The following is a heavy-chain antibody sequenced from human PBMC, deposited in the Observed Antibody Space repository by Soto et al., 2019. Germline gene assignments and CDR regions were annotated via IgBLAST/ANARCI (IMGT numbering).Heavy chain of an antibody. CDR1: GFTFSSYS. CDR3: AKENGYSSSWFEFDY. J-gene: IGHJ4*02. D-gene: IGHD6-13*01. CDR2: ISSSSSTI. V-gene: IGHV3-48*01. Sequence: GGSLRLSCAASGFTFSSYSMNWVRQAPGKGLEWVSYISSSSSTIYYADSVKGRFTISRDNSKNTLYLQMNSLRAEDTAVYYCAKENGYSSSWFEFDYWGQGTLVTVSS.